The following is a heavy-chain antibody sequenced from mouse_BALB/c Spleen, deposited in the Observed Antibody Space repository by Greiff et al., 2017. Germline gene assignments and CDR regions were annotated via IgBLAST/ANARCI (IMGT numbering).Heavy chain of an antibody. J-gene: IGHJ2*01. V-gene: IGHV5-4*02. CDR1: GFTFSDYY. D-gene: IGHD2-14*01. CDR2: ISDGGSYT. Sequence: EVKLMESGGGFVKPGGSLKLSCAASGFTFSDYYMYWVRQTPEKRLEWVATISDGGSYTYYPDSVKGRFTISRDNAKNNLYLQMSRLKSEDTAVFYRARERYRYYIDYWGQGTTVTVAS. CDR3: ARERYRYYIDY.